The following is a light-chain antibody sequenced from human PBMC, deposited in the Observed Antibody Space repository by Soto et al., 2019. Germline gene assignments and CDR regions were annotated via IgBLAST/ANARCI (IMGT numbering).Light chain of an antibody. CDR1: QSVSSTY. V-gene: IGKV3-20*01. CDR2: GAS. CDR3: QQYGTSPPFT. Sequence: ESVLTPSPGTLSLSPGERATLSCRASQSVSSTYLAWYQQKPGQAPRVLVYGASNRATGIPDRFSGSGSGTDFTLTISRLEPEDFAVYFCQQYGTSPPFTFGQGTK. J-gene: IGKJ2*01.